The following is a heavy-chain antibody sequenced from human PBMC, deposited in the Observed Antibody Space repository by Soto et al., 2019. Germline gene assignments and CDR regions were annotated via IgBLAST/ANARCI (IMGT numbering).Heavy chain of an antibody. V-gene: IGHV3-49*03. J-gene: IGHJ4*02. CDR2: IRSKAYGGTT. Sequence: GGSLRLSCTASGFTFGGYAMSWLRHAPGQGLEWVGVIRSKAYGGTTEYAASVKGRITISRDDSKSIAYLQMNSLKTEDTAVYYCTRRRPLFQIDYWGQGTLVTVSS. CDR3: TRRRPLFQIDY. D-gene: IGHD2-21*01. CDR1: GFTFGGYA.